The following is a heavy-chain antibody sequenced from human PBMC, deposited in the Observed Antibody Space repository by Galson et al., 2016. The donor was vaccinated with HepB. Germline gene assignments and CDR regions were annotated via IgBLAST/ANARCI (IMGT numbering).Heavy chain of an antibody. J-gene: IGHJ4*02. D-gene: IGHD2-8*01. CDR3: ARDRCHNGVCYNYLFDF. V-gene: IGHV3-66*01. CDR1: GFSVSNRY. Sequence: SLRLSCAASGFSVSNRYMSWVRQAPGKGLEWVSIIYSGGSTQYAASVKGRFNMSRDISNNTLFLQMNSLRAEDTAVYYCARDRCHNGVCYNYLFDFWGLGTLVTVSS. CDR2: IYSGGST.